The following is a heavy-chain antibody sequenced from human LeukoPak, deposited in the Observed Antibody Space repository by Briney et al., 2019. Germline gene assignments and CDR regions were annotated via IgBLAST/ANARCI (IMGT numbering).Heavy chain of an antibody. Sequence: GGSLRLSCAASELTFSNYWMHWVRQAPGKGLVWVSRINTDGGTTSYADSVKGRFTISRDNAKNSLYLQMNSLRAEDTAVYYCASVFTVVTPRMDYWGQGTLVTVSS. J-gene: IGHJ4*02. D-gene: IGHD4-23*01. V-gene: IGHV3-74*01. CDR1: ELTFSNYW. CDR3: ASVFTVVTPRMDY. CDR2: INTDGGTT.